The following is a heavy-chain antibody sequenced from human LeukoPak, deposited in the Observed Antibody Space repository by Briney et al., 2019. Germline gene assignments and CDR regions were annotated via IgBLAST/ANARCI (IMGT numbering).Heavy chain of an antibody. D-gene: IGHD2-2*01. CDR1: GYTFTSYG. CDR3: AREEYQLLCLDY. J-gene: IGHJ4*02. Sequence: ASVKVSCKASGYTFTSYGISWVRPAPGQGLEWMGWISAYNGNTNYAQKLQGRVTMTTDTSTSTAYMELRSLRSDDTAVYYCAREEYQLLCLDYWGQGTLVTVSS. CDR2: ISAYNGNT. V-gene: IGHV1-18*01.